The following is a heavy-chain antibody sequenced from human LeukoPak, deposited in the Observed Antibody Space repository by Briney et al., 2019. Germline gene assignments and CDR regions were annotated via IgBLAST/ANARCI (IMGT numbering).Heavy chain of an antibody. D-gene: IGHD3-16*02. J-gene: IGHJ4*02. CDR2: ISGSGGST. Sequence: PGGSLRLSCAASGFTFSSYAMSWVRQAPGKGLEWVSAISGSGGSTYYADSVKGRFTISRDNSKNTLYLQMNSLRAEDTAVYYCAKAGYDYVWGSYRYVYYFDYWGQGTLTTVSS. V-gene: IGHV3-23*01. CDR3: AKAGYDYVWGSYRYVYYFDY. CDR1: GFTFSSYA.